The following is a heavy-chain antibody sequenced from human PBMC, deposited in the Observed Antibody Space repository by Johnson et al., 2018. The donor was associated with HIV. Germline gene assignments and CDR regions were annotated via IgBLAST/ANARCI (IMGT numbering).Heavy chain of an antibody. Sequence: EVQLVEYGGALVQPGGSLGLSCAVSGFTFSNFWMSWVRQAPGKGLEWVANIKEDGSEKHYVDSVKGRFTISRDNAKNSLYLQMSSLRAEDTAVYYCGRDTEREAFDIWGQGTMVTVSS. V-gene: IGHV3-7*03. CDR1: GFTFSNFW. J-gene: IGHJ3*02. CDR3: GRDTEREAFDI. D-gene: IGHD2-8*02. CDR2: IKEDGSEK.